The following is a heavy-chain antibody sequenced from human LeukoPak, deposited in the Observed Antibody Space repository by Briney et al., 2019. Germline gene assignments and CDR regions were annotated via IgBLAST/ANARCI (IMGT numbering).Heavy chain of an antibody. V-gene: IGHV3-7*01. Sequence: GGSLRLSCAASGFTFSGHWMSWVRQAPGKGLEWVANINQGGSDKYYVDSVKGRFTISRGNANNLLYLQMNSLRGEDTAVYYCTRDRSRAEDDWGQGTLVTVSS. CDR2: INQGGSDK. CDR3: TRDRSRAEDD. CDR1: GFTFSGHW. D-gene: IGHD1-14*01. J-gene: IGHJ4*02.